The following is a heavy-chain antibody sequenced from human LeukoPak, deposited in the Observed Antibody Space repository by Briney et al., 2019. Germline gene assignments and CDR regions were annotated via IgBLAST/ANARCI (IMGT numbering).Heavy chain of an antibody. J-gene: IGHJ4*02. CDR1: GLTVSSNS. CDR3: ARCRTDYGSGSYPFDY. D-gene: IGHD3-10*01. V-gene: IGHV3-53*01. CDR2: IYSDNT. Sequence: PGGSLRLSCAASGLTVSSNSMSWVRQAPGKGLEWVSFIYSDNTHFSDSVKGRFTISRDNAKNTLYLQMNSLRAEDTAVYYCARCRTDYGSGSYPFDYWGQGTLVTVSS.